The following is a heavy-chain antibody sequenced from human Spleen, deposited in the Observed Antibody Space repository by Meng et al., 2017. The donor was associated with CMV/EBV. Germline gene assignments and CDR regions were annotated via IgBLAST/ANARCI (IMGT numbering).Heavy chain of an antibody. CDR2: ISYDGSNK. CDR1: RFTFSSYV. V-gene: IGHV3-30-3*01. Sequence: GESLKISCVASRFTFSSYVMHWVRQAPGKGLEWVALISYDGSNKYSADSVRGRLTVSRDNSKNTLYLQMNSLTPNDTGVYYCARGGMVVIVEEYFHHWGQGTLVTVSS. D-gene: IGHD2-21*01. J-gene: IGHJ1*01. CDR3: ARGGMVVIVEEYFHH.